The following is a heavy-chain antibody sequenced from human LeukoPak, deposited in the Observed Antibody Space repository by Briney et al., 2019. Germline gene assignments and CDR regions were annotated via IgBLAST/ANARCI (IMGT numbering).Heavy chain of an antibody. V-gene: IGHV1-2*02. CDR2: INPNSGGT. CDR3: ARGPTCGGDCYFMNFGY. J-gene: IGHJ4*02. Sequence: VASVKVSCKASGYTFTNYGISWVRQAPGQGLEWMGWINPNSGGTNYAQKFQGRVTMTRDTSISTAYMELSRLRSDDTAVYYCARGPTCGGDCYFMNFGYWGQGTLVTVSS. CDR1: GYTFTNYG. D-gene: IGHD2-21*01.